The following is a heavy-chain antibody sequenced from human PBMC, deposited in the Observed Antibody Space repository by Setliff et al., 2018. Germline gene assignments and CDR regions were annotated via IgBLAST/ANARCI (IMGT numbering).Heavy chain of an antibody. CDR3: ARDGGEY. J-gene: IGHJ4*02. D-gene: IGHD3-16*01. Sequence: PGGSLRLSCAASGFTFSRYWMSWVRQAPGKGLEWVANIKQDGSEKYYMDSVKGRFTMSRDNAKNSLYLQMNSLRAEDTAVYYCARDGGEYWGQGTLVTVSS. CDR2: IKQDGSEK. CDR1: GFTFSRYW. V-gene: IGHV3-7*01.